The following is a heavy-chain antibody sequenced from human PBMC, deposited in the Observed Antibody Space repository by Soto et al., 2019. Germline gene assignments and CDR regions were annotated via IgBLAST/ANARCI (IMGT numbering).Heavy chain of an antibody. J-gene: IGHJ3*02. CDR1: GGSISSGDYY. V-gene: IGHV4-30-4*01. Sequence: SETLSLTCTVSGGSISSGDYYWSWIRQPPGKGLEWIGYIYYSGSTYYNPSLKSRVTISVDTSKNQFSLKLSSVTAADTAVYYCARERGAATKGNAFDIWGQGTMVTVSS. CDR3: ARERGAATKGNAFDI. D-gene: IGHD5-12*01. CDR2: IYYSGST.